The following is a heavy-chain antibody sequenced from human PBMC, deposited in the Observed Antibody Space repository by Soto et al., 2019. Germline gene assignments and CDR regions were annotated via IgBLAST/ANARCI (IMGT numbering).Heavy chain of an antibody. CDR1: GFTFSSYA. D-gene: IGHD3-3*01. CDR2: ISGSGGST. V-gene: IGHV3-23*01. J-gene: IGHJ6*03. CDR3: AKEESSSPYYDFWSGYYGAYYYMDF. Sequence: GGSLRLSCAASGFTFSSYAMSWVRQAPGKGLEWVSAISGSGGSTYYADSVKGRFTISRDNSKNTLYLQMNSLRAEDTAVYYCAKEESSSPYYDFWSGYYGAYYYMDFWGKATMVSVSS.